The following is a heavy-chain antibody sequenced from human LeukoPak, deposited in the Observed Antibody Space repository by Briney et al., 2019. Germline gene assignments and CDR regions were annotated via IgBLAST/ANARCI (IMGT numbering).Heavy chain of an antibody. Sequence: PGGSLRLSCAASGFTFSDYGMHWVRQAPGKGPEWVATISYDGSNKYYADSVKGRFTISRDSSKNTLYLQINSLRTEDTAMFYCAKGGSSSIDHWGQGTLVTVSS. J-gene: IGHJ4*02. CDR1: GFTFSDYG. CDR3: AKGGSSSIDH. CDR2: ISYDGSNK. D-gene: IGHD6-6*01. V-gene: IGHV3-30*18.